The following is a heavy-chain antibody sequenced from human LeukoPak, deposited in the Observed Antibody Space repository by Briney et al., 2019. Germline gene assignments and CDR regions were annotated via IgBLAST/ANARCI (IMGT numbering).Heavy chain of an antibody. CDR2: ISYDGSNK. CDR3: AGTMSSFDP. V-gene: IGHV3-30*01. J-gene: IGHJ5*02. CDR1: GFTFSSYA. D-gene: IGHD3-10*02. Sequence: PGGSLRLSCAASGFTFSSYAMHWVRQAPGKGLEWVAVISYDGSNKYYADSVKGRFTISRDNSKNTLYLQMNSLGAEDTAVYYCAGTMSSFDPWGQGTLVTVSS.